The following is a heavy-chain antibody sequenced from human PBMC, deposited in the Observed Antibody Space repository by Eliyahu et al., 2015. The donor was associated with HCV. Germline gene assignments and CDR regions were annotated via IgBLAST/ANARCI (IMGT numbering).Heavy chain of an antibody. CDR3: ASALDVTGYNIFDM. V-gene: IGHV1-58*02. D-gene: IGHD3-9*01. J-gene: IGHJ3*02. CDR2: IVVVSGNX. CDR1: GFTFPNSA. Sequence: QVQLVQSGPEVKKPGTSLKVSCKASGFTFPNSAMQWVRQARGXGLEWIGWIVVVSGNXNYAQKFQDRVTITRDMPTSTVYMELSGLRSEDTAVYYCASALDVTGYNIFDMWGVGTMVTVSS.